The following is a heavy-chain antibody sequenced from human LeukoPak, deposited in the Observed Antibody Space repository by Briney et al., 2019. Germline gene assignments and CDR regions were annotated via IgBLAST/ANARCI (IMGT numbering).Heavy chain of an antibody. V-gene: IGHV4-59*04. D-gene: IGHD3-22*01. CDR3: AGDSSYYYDSSGYYVY. Sequence: SETLSLTCTVSGGSISSYYWSWIRQPPGKGLEWIGSIYHSGSTYYNPSLKSRVTISVDTSKNQFSLKLSSVTAADTAVYYCAGDSSYYYDSSGYYVYWGQGTLVTVSS. CDR1: GGSISSYY. CDR2: IYHSGST. J-gene: IGHJ4*02.